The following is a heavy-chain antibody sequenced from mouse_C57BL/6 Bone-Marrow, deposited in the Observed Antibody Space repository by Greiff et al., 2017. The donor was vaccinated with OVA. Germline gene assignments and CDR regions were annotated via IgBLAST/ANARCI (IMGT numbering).Heavy chain of an antibody. CDR1: GYTFTDYN. CDR3: ARKHGYRFAY. J-gene: IGHJ3*01. D-gene: IGHD2-2*01. V-gene: IGHV1-18*01. Sequence: EVQLQQSGPELVKPGASVKIPCKASGYTFTDYNMDWVKQSHGKSLEWIGDINPNNGGTIYNQKFKGKATLTVDKSSSTAYMELRSLTSEDTAVYYCARKHGYRFAYWGQGTLVTVSA. CDR2: INPNNGGT.